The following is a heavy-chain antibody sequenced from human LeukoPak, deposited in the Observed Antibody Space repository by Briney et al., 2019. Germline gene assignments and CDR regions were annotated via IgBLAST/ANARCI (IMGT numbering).Heavy chain of an antibody. CDR1: GYTFTSYD. J-gene: IGHJ4*02. Sequence: GASAKVSCKASGYTFTSYDINWVRQATGQGLEWMGWMNPNSGNTGYAQKFQGRVTITRNTSISTAYMELSSLRSEDTAVYYCARAPKGSYYSSTPFDYWGQGTLVTVSS. CDR2: MNPNSGNT. V-gene: IGHV1-8*03. CDR3: ARAPKGSYYSSTPFDY. D-gene: IGHD1-26*01.